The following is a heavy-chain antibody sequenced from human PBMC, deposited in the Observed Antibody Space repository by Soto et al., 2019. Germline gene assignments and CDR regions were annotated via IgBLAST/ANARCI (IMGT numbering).Heavy chain of an antibody. J-gene: IGHJ4*02. CDR1: GYSISSGYY. D-gene: IGHD6-13*01. V-gene: IGHV4-38-2*01. Sequence: PSETLSLTCAVSGYSISSGYYWGWIRQPPGKGLEWIGSIYHSGSTYYNPSLKSRVTISVDTSKNQFSLKLSSVTAADTAVYYCARAQGMGYSSSHLDYWGQGTLVTVSS. CDR3: ARAQGMGYSSSHLDY. CDR2: IYHSGST.